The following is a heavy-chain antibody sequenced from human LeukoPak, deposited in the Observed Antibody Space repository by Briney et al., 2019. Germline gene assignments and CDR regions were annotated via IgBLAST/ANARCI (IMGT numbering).Heavy chain of an antibody. CDR3: AKAGTYYYDSSGYYSVDYFGN. V-gene: IGHV3-23*01. CDR1: GFTFSSYA. CDR2: ISGSGGST. J-gene: IGHJ4*02. D-gene: IGHD3-22*01. Sequence: GGSLRISCAASGFTFSSYAMSWVRQAPGKGLEWVSAISGSGGSTYYADSVKGRFTISRDNSKNTLYLQMNSLRAEDTAVYYCAKAGTYYYDSSGYYSVDYFGNWGEVELGTVSS.